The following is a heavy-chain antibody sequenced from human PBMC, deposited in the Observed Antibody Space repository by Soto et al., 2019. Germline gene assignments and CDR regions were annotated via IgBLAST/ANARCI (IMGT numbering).Heavy chain of an antibody. CDR3: AEGGWLGY. CDR1: GFNYKNYV. CDR2: ISGGGVST. Sequence: EVQVLESGGGLVQPGGSLRLSCTAEGFNYKNYVMIWVRQAPGKGLEWVSAISGGGVSTYYADSVKGRFTISSDNYKNAQYLQLNSLRAEDTAVYYCAEGGWLGYWGQGRLITVSS. V-gene: IGHV3-23*01. D-gene: IGHD6-19*01. J-gene: IGHJ4*02.